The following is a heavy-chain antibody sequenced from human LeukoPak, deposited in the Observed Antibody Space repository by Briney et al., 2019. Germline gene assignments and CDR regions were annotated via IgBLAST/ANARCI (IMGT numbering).Heavy chain of an antibody. J-gene: IGHJ5*02. D-gene: IGHD2-2*02. CDR2: IYYSGST. CDR1: GGSISSGGYY. V-gene: IGHV4-31*03. Sequence: SQTLSLTCTVSGGSISSGGYYWSWIRQHPGKGLEWIGYIYYSGSTYSNPSLTSRVTISVDTSKNQFSLNLNSVTAADTAVYYCARYCSSTNCYKGGFDPWGQGTLVTVSS. CDR3: ARYCSSTNCYKGGFDP.